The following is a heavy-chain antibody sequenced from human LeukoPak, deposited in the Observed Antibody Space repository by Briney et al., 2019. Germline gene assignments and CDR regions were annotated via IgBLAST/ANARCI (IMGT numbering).Heavy chain of an antibody. CDR3: ARHGVSHTKILEWLFPFDY. CDR1: GYTFTGYY. Sequence: ASVKVSCKASGYTFTGYYMHWVRQAPGQGLEWMGWINPNSGGTNYAQKFQGRVTMTRDTSISTAYMELSRLRSDDTAVYYCARHGVSHTKILEWLFPFDYWGQGTLVTVSS. V-gene: IGHV1-2*02. CDR2: INPNSGGT. D-gene: IGHD3-3*01. J-gene: IGHJ4*02.